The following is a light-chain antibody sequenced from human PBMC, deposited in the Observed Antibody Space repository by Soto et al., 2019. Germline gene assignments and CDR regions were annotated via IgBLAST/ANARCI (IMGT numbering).Light chain of an antibody. CDR3: GSWDRSLRGWV. CDR2: DNN. J-gene: IGLJ3*02. Sequence: QSVLTQPPSVSAAPGQKVTVSCSGSSSNIGNNHVSWYQHLPGTAPKVLIYDNNKRPSGIPDRFSGSKSATSATLDITGPQTGDEAEYYCGSWDRSLRGWVFGGGTKLTVL. V-gene: IGLV1-51*01. CDR1: SSNIGNNH.